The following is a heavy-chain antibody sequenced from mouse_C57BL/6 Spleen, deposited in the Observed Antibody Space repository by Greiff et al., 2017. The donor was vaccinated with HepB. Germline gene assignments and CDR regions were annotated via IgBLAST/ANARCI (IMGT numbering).Heavy chain of an antibody. Sequence: VQLQQPGAELVKPGASVKLSCKASGYTFTSYWMHWVKQRPGQGLEWIGMIHPNSGSTNYNEKFKSKATLAVDKSSSTAYMQLSSLTSEDAAVYYCARGDKNYAMDYWGQGTSVTVSS. CDR3: ARGDKNYAMDY. J-gene: IGHJ4*01. V-gene: IGHV1-64*01. CDR1: GYTFTSYW. CDR2: IHPNSGST.